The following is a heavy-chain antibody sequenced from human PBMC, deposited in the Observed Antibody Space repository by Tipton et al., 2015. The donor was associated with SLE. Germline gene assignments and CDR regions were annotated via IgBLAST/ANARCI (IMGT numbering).Heavy chain of an antibody. CDR2: VHYSGST. V-gene: IGHV4-59*08. J-gene: IGHJ2*01. D-gene: IGHD6-6*01. Sequence: TLSLTCIVTGGSMTNYYWSWIRQPPGRGLEWIGYVHYSGSTNYNPSLQSRVTVSVDTSKNQFSLKLSSVTAADTAVYYCARRRYSSSSRPYWYFDLWSRGTLVTVSS. CDR1: GGSMTNYY. CDR3: ARRRYSSSSRPYWYFDL.